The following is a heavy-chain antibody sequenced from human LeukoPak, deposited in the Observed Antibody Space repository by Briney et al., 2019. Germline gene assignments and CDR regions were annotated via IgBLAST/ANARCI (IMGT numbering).Heavy chain of an antibody. J-gene: IGHJ4*02. CDR1: GGSISSYY. Sequence: PSETLSLTCTVSGGSISSYYWSWIRQPPGKGLEWIGYIYYSGSTNYNPSLKSRVTISVDTSKNQFSLKLSSVTAADTAVYDCERYVWGRYATFEDYWGQGTLVTVSS. CDR3: ERYVWGRYATFEDY. CDR2: IYYSGST. V-gene: IGHV4-59*01. D-gene: IGHD3-16*01.